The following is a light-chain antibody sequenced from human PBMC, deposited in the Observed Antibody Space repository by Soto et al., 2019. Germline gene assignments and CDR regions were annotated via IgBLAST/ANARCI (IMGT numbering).Light chain of an antibody. CDR1: QSVVSTA. CDR3: QYYGSSTGFT. Sequence: EIVLTQSPGTLSLSPGERATLSCRASQSVVSTAVVWYQKKPGQAPRLLIYGASNRGPGIPDRFSGSGAGTDFTLTISRLDPEDFALYYFQYYGSSTGFTFGPGTKVDIK. J-gene: IGKJ3*01. CDR2: GAS. V-gene: IGKV3-20*01.